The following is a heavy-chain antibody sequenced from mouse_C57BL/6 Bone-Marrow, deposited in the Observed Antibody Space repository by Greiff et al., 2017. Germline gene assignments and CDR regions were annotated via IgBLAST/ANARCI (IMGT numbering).Heavy chain of an antibody. D-gene: IGHD1-1*01. CDR2: INPSTGGT. J-gene: IGHJ2*01. V-gene: IGHV1-42*01. Sequence: EVQLQQSGPELVKPGASVKISCKASGYSFTGYYMNWVKQSPEKSLEWIGEINPSTGGTTYNQKFKAKATLTVDKSSSTAYMQLKSLTSEDSAVYYWARDYGSSYWGQGATRTVSS. CDR1: GYSFTGYY. CDR3: ARDYGSSY.